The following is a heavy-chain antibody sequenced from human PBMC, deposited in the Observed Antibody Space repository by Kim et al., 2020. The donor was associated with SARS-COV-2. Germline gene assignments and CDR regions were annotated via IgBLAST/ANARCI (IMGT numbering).Heavy chain of an antibody. D-gene: IGHD6-13*01. CDR2: ISWNSGSI. Sequence: GGSLRLSCAASGFTFDDYAMHWVRQAPGKGLEWVSGISWNSGSIGYADSVKGRFTISRDNAKNSLYLQMNSLRAEDTALYYCAKDRLGQQLVPEDYFGYYGMDVWGQGTTVTVSS. J-gene: IGHJ6*02. CDR3: AKDRLGQQLVPEDYFGYYGMDV. V-gene: IGHV3-9*01. CDR1: GFTFDDYA.